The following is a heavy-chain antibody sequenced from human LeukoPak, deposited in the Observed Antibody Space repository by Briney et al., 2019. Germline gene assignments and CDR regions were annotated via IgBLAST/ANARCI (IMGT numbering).Heavy chain of an antibody. CDR2: ISSSSSYI. Sequence: GGSLRLSCAASGFTFSSYSMNWVRQAPGKGLEWVSSISSSSSYIYYADSVKGRFTISRDNAKNSLYLQMNSLRAEDTAVYYCARDFNSGGYDSGSDYFDCWGQGTLVTVSS. CDR3: ARDFNSGGYDSGSDYFDC. D-gene: IGHD5-12*01. CDR1: GFTFSSYS. J-gene: IGHJ4*02. V-gene: IGHV3-21*01.